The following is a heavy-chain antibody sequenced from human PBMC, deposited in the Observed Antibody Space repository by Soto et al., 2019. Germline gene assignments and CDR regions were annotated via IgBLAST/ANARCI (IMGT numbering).Heavy chain of an antibody. D-gene: IGHD6-6*01. CDR2: ISGSGGRT. J-gene: IGHJ4*02. CDR1: GXTFSSYP. CDR3: AKSQPSIAARYYYFDY. V-gene: IGHV3-23*01. Sequence: GSLRLSCAASGXTFSSYPMSWVRQAPGKGVELGSAISGSGGRTYYADSVKGLFTISRDNSKNTLYLQMNSLRAEETAVYYCAKSQPSIAARYYYFDYWGQGTLLTVSP.